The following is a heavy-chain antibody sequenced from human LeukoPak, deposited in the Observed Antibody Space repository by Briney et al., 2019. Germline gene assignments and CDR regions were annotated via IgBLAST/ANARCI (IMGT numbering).Heavy chain of an antibody. CDR3: AKCSIYFGSGTYFDA. Sequence: GGSLRLSCAASGLAVSNKYLTWVRQAPGKGLEWVSAISDSGANTNYADSVKGRFTISRDNSKNTVSLQMSSLRTEDTAIYYCAKCSIYFGSGTYFDAWAQGILVTVSS. J-gene: IGHJ4*02. V-gene: IGHV3-23*01. D-gene: IGHD3-10*01. CDR2: ISDSGANT. CDR1: GLAVSNKY.